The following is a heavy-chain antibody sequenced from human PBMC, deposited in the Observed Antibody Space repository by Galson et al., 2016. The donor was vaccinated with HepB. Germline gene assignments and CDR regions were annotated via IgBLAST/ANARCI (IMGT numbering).Heavy chain of an antibody. CDR3: TRDWYSSSWF. Sequence: SLRLSCAASGFIFSDYWMHWVRQAPGKGLVWVSRINKDGSITEYADSVKGQFTISRDNAKNTLYLQMDSLRAEDTAVYYCTRDWYSSSWFWGQGTLVTVSS. CDR2: INKDGSIT. CDR1: GFIFSDYW. V-gene: IGHV3-74*03. D-gene: IGHD6-13*01. J-gene: IGHJ4*02.